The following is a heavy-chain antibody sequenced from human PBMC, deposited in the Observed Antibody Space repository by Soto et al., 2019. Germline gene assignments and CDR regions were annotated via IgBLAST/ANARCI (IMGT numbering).Heavy chain of an antibody. CDR1: GFTFSSYA. CDR3: AKKGQSSGWYVQLWDDY. CDR2: ISGSGGST. J-gene: IGHJ4*02. D-gene: IGHD6-19*01. Sequence: GGSLRLSCAASGFTFSSYAMSWVRQAPGKGLEWVSAISGSGGSTYYADSVKGRFTISRDNSKNTLYLQMNSLRAEDTAVYYCAKKGQSSGWYVQLWDDYWGQGTLVTVSS. V-gene: IGHV3-23*01.